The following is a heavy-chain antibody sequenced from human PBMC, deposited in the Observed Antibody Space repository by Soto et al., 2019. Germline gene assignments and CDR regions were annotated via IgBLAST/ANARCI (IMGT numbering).Heavy chain of an antibody. CDR1: GYTFTGYY. V-gene: IGHV1-2*04. D-gene: IGHD4-17*01. CDR3: ARDGPFYGDYVNYYGMDA. CDR2: INPNSGGT. Sequence: GASVKVSCKASGYTFTGYYMHWVRQAPGQGLEWMGWINPNSGGTNYAQKFQGWVTMTRDTSISTAYMELSRLRSDDTAVYYCARDGPFYGDYVNYYGMDAWGQGTTVTV. J-gene: IGHJ6*02.